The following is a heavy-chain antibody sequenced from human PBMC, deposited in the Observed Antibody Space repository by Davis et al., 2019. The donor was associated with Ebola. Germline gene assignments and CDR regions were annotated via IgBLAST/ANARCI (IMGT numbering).Heavy chain of an antibody. Sequence: GESLKISCAASGFTFSSYWMSWVRQAPGKGLEWVANIKQDGSEKYYVDSVKGRFTISRDNAKNSLYLQMNSLRAEDTAVYYCARASSQTDFWSGYHYGMDVWGQGTTVTVSS. CDR3: ARASSQTDFWSGYHYGMDV. D-gene: IGHD3-3*01. CDR1: GFTFSSYW. J-gene: IGHJ6*02. CDR2: IKQDGSEK. V-gene: IGHV3-7*01.